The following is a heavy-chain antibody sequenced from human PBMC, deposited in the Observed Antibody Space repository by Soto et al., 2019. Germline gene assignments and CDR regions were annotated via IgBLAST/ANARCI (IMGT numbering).Heavy chain of an antibody. D-gene: IGHD3-22*01. CDR3: ARDPNYYDSSGYYCN. CDR1: GFTFSSYG. CDR2: IWYDGSNK. V-gene: IGHV3-33*01. J-gene: IGHJ4*02. Sequence: GSLRLSCAASGFTFSSYGMHWVRQAPGKGLEWVAVIWYDGSNKYYADSVKGRFTISRDNSKNTLYLQMNSLRAEDTAVYYCARDPNYYDSSGYYCNWGQGTLVTVSS.